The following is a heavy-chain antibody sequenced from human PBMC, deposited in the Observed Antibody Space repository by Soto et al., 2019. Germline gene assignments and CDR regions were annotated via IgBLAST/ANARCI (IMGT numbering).Heavy chain of an antibody. Sequence: AAVKVSCKTSGYTFTGHYIHWVRQAPQQGPEWMGEIGPESGATRYAQKFRGRVTMTMDTSITTVYMELKNLSPDDTAVYYCGRGRSGQIVIFYWGQGTPVTVSS. D-gene: IGHD3-3*02. V-gene: IGHV1-2*02. CDR2: IGPESGAT. J-gene: IGHJ4*02. CDR3: GRGRSGQIVIFY. CDR1: GYTFTGHY.